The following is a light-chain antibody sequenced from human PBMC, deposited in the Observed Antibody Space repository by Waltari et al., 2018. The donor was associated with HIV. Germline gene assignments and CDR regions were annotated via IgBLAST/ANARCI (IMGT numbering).Light chain of an antibody. CDR2: QDS. V-gene: IGLV3-1*01. CDR3: QAWDSSTAV. J-gene: IGLJ1*01. Sequence: SYELTQPPSVSVSPDQTASITCSGDLLGDKYACWYQQKPAQTPVLVIYQDSKRPSGLRERVSGSNSGRTATLTISGTQAMDESDYYCQAWDSSTAVFGTGTKVTVL. CDR1: LLGDKY.